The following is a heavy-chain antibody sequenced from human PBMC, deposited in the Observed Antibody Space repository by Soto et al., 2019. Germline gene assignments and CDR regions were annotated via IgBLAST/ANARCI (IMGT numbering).Heavy chain of an antibody. J-gene: IGHJ2*01. CDR3: AGVPQDIDSGSYSRYFDL. CDR1: GGSISSYY. CDR2: IYYSGST. Sequence: QVQLQESGPGLVKPSETLSLTCTVSGGSISSYYWSWIWQPPGKGLEWIGDIYYSGSTNYNPSHKIRVTISVDMSKNQFSLKLSSVTAADTAVYYCAGVPQDIDSGSYSRYFDLWGRGSLVTVSS. D-gene: IGHD1-26*01. V-gene: IGHV4-59*01.